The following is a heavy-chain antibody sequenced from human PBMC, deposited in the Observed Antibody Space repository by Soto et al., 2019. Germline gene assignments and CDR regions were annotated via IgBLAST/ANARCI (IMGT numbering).Heavy chain of an antibody. CDR1: GFTFSSYA. D-gene: IGHD6-6*01. J-gene: IGHJ6*02. V-gene: IGHV3-30-3*01. Sequence: QVQLVESGGGVVQPGRSLRLSCAASGFTFSSYAMHWVRQAPGKGLEWVAVISYDGSNKYYADSVKGRFTISRDNSKNTMYLQMNSRRAEDPAVYYCASIAASLVGNYYYCMDVWGQGTTVTVSS. CDR3: ASIAASLVGNYYYCMDV. CDR2: ISYDGSNK.